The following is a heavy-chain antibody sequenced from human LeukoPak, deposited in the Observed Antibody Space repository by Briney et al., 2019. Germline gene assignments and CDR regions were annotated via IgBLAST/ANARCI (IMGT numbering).Heavy chain of an antibody. D-gene: IGHD2-2*01. V-gene: IGHV4-34*01. Sequence: PSETLSLTCTVYGGSFRGEYWIGMRQPPGKGLEWVGEINHSGSTNYNPSLKSRVTISVDTSKNQFSLKLSSVTAADTAVYYCARSYAHDYCGQGTLVTVSS. CDR3: ARSYAHDY. CDR2: INHSGST. CDR1: GGSFRGEY. J-gene: IGHJ4*02.